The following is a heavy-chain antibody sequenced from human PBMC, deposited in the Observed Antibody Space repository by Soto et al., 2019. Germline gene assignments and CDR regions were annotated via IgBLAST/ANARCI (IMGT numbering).Heavy chain of an antibody. D-gene: IGHD2-2*01. CDR1: GFTFSYYG. CDR2: ISYDGSNR. V-gene: IGHV3-30*18. J-gene: IGHJ4*02. Sequence: QVQLLESGGGVVQPGKSLRLSCAASGFTFSYYGLHWVRQAPGKGLEWVAVISYDGSNRYYADSVKGRFSISRDNPNKTLYMKMNSLRDEDTAVYYWAKEGRIPTSSVDYWCQVTLVTVSS. CDR3: AKEGRIPTSSVDY.